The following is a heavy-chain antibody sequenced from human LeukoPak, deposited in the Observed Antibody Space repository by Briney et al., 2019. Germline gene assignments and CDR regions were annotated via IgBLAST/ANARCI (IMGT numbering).Heavy chain of an antibody. CDR3: ASSDYGDSIDY. CDR1: GGSFSGYY. CDR2: INHSGST. J-gene: IGHJ4*02. Sequence: SETLSLTCTVYGGSFSGYYWSWIRQPPGKGLEWIGEINHSGSTNYTPSLKSRVTISVDTSKNQFSLKLSSVTAADTAVYYCASSDYGDSIDYWGQGTLVTVSS. V-gene: IGHV4-34*01. D-gene: IGHD4-17*01.